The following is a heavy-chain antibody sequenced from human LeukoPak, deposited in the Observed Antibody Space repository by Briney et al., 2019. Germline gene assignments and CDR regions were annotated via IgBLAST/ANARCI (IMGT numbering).Heavy chain of an antibody. J-gene: IGHJ5*02. CDR3: ALDYKNWFDP. V-gene: IGHV4-59*05. Sequence: KSSETLSLTCTVSGGSISSYYWSWIRQPPGKGLEWIGSIYYSGSTYYNPSLKSRVTISVDTSKNQFSLKLSSVTAADTAVYYCALDYKNWFDPWGQGTLVTVSS. D-gene: IGHD4-11*01. CDR1: GGSISSYY. CDR2: IYYSGST.